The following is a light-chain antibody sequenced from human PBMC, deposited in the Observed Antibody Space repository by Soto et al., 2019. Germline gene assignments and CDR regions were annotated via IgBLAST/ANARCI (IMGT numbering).Light chain of an antibody. Sequence: DIHMTQSPFSLSASVGDKLTITCLANQSITNFLNWYQKKPGEVPRLLIYAASRLGNGVPSRFSGSGSGTDFALTINSLQPEDFATYYCQQSYTTPRLSFGGGTKVDNK. CDR1: QSITNF. CDR3: QQSYTTPRLS. J-gene: IGKJ4*01. V-gene: IGKV1-39*01. CDR2: AAS.